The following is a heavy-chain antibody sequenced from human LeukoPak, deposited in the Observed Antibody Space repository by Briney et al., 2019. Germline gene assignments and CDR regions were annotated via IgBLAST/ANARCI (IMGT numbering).Heavy chain of an antibody. D-gene: IGHD4-17*01. J-gene: IGHJ4*02. CDR3: ARDYGDDEFAAY. Sequence: ASLKVSCKASGYTFTGYYMHWVRQAPGQGLEWMGWINPNSGGTNYAQKFQGRVTMTRDTSISTAYMELSRLRSDDTAVYYCARDYGDDEFAAYWGQGTLVTVSS. CDR1: GYTFTGYY. CDR2: INPNSGGT. V-gene: IGHV1-2*02.